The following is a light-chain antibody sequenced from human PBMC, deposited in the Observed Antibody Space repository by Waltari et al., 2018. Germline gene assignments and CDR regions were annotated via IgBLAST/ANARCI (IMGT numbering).Light chain of an antibody. CDR2: GAS. V-gene: IGKV3-15*01. J-gene: IGKJ1*01. Sequence: EIVMTQSPATLSVFPGERATLSCRPSQSIRSNLAWYQLKPGQAPRLLIYGASNRATGIPARFSGSGSETEFTLTLSSLQSEDFAVYFCQQYDNWLGTFGQGTKVEIK. CDR1: QSIRSN. CDR3: QQYDNWLGT.